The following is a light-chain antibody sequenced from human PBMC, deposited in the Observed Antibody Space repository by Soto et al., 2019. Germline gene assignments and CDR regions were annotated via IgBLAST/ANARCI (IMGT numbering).Light chain of an antibody. CDR2: DAS. J-gene: IGKJ1*01. V-gene: IGKV1-5*01. Sequence: DIQMTQSPSTLSASVGDRVTITCRASQSISSWLAWYQQKPGKAPKRLIYDASSLESGVPSRFSGSGSGTEFTFPFSSRQPDDFATYYCQQYNSYSGTFGQGTKVEIK. CDR3: QQYNSYSGT. CDR1: QSISSW.